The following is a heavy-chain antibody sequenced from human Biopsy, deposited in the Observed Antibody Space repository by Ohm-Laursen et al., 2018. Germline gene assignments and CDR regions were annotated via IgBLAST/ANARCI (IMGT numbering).Heavy chain of an antibody. CDR1: GGSFSGYY. V-gene: IGHV4-34*01. CDR2: INHSGST. J-gene: IGHJ4*02. Sequence: SDTLSLTCPVYGGSFSGYYWSWIRQPPGKGLEWIGEINHSGSTNYNPSLKSRVTISVDTSKNQFSLKLSSVTAADTAVYYCARGRLRAVARFDCWGQGTLVTVSS. D-gene: IGHD6-19*01. CDR3: ARGRLRAVARFDC.